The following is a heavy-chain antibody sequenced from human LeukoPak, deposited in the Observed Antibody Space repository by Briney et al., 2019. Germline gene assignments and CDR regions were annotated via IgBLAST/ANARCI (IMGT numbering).Heavy chain of an antibody. CDR3: ARDRDGVAVAGTDY. CDR1: GGFISSYY. Sequence: SETLSLTCTGSGGFISSYYWRWIRQPAGKGLEWIGRIYTSGSTNYNPSLKSRVTMSVDTSKNQFSLKLSSVTAADTAVYYCARDRDGVAVAGTDYWGQGTLVTVSS. J-gene: IGHJ4*02. V-gene: IGHV4-4*07. D-gene: IGHD6-19*01. CDR2: IYTSGST.